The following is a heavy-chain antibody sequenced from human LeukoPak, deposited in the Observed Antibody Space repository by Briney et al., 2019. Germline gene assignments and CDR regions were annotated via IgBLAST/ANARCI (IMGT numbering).Heavy chain of an antibody. J-gene: IGHJ4*02. CDR3: ARAPWGILYDSGGWTGY. D-gene: IGHD3-22*01. V-gene: IGHV4-59*12. CDR2: IDYSGRT. CDR1: GGSISSYY. Sequence: SETLSLTCTVSGGSISSYYWSWIRQPPGKGLEWVGYIDYSGRTNYNPSLKSRVTISVDTSKNQFSLKLSSVTAADTAVYYCARAPWGILYDSGGWTGYWGQGTLVTVSS.